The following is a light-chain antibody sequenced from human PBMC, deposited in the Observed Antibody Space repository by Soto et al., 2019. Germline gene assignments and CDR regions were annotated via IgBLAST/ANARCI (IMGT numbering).Light chain of an antibody. V-gene: IGKV1-5*03. J-gene: IGKJ1*01. CDR3: QHYNSYSEA. CDR2: KAS. Sequence: IPMTQSPSTLSGSVGDRVTITWRASQTISSWLAWYQQKPGKAPKLLIYKASTLKSGVPSRFSGSGSGTEFTLTISSLQPDDFATYYCQHYNSYSEAFGQGTKVDIK. CDR1: QTISSW.